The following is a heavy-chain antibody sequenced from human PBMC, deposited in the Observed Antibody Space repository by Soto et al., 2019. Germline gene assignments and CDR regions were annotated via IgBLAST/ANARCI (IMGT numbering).Heavy chain of an antibody. J-gene: IGHJ4*02. CDR1: GYTFSNCA. CDR3: AKRPLTGAGVDY. D-gene: IGHD6-13*01. CDR2: ITGSGGGT. V-gene: IGHV3-23*01. Sequence: EVQLLESGGGLVQPGGSLRLSCAASGYTFSNCAMTWVRQAPGQGLEWVSVITGSGGGTYFVDSVKGRFTISRDNAKNAVYLQMNSLRAEDTAVYYCAKRPLTGAGVDYWGQGNLVTVSS.